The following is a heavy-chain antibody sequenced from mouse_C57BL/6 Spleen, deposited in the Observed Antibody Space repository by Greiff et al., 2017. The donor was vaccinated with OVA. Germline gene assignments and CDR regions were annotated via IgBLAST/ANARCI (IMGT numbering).Heavy chain of an antibody. J-gene: IGHJ1*03. Sequence: EVQLQQSGPELVKPGASVKISCKASGYSFTGYYMNWVKQSPEKSLEWIGEINPSTGGTTYNQKFKAKATLTVDKSSSTAYMPLKSLTSEDSAVYYCARPYYSPYWYFDVWGTGTTVTVSS. CDR1: GYSFTGYY. CDR2: INPSTGGT. CDR3: ARPYYSPYWYFDV. D-gene: IGHD2-12*01. V-gene: IGHV1-42*01.